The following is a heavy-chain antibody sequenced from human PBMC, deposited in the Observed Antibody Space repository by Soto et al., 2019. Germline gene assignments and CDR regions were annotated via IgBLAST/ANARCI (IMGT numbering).Heavy chain of an antibody. Sequence: QVQLVESGGGVVQPGRSLRLSCAASGFTFSSYAMHWVRLAPGNGLESVTVISYDGSNKYYADSVKGRFTISRDNSKNTLYLQMNSLRAEDTAVYYCARDPLWGTAMVLWYFDLWGRGTLVTVSS. CDR3: ARDPLWGTAMVLWYFDL. CDR1: GFTFSSYA. V-gene: IGHV3-30-3*01. CDR2: ISYDGSNK. D-gene: IGHD5-18*01. J-gene: IGHJ2*01.